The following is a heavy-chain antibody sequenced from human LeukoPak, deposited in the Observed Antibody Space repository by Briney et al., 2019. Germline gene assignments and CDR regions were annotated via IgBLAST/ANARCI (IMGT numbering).Heavy chain of an antibody. CDR1: GGSISSSSYY. J-gene: IGHJ5*02. V-gene: IGHV4-39*07. CDR3: ARLGSPFNWFDP. D-gene: IGHD3-10*01. CDR2: IYYSGST. Sequence: SETLSLTCTVSGGSISSSSYYWGWIRQPPGKGLEWIGSIYYSGSTYYNPSLKGRVTISVDTSKNQFSLKLSSVTAADTAVYYCARLGSPFNWFDPWGQGTLVTVSS.